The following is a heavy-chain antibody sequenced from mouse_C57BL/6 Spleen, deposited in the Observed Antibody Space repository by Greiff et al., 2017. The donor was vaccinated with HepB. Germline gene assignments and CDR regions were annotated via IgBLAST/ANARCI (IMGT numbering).Heavy chain of an antibody. CDR3: ARAPLLGAMDY. J-gene: IGHJ4*01. CDR1: GYTFTSYW. V-gene: IGHV1-50*01. CDR2: IDPSDSYT. D-gene: IGHD2-10*01. Sequence: VQLQQPGAELVKPGASVKLSCKASGYTFTSYWMQWVKQRPGQGLEWIGEIDPSDSYTNYNQKFKGKATLTVDTSSSTAYMQLSSLTSEDSAVYYCARAPLLGAMDYWGQGTSVTVSS.